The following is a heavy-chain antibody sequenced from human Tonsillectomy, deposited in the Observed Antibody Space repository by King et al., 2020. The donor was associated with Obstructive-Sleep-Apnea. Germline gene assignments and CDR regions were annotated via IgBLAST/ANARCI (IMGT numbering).Heavy chain of an antibody. Sequence: VQLVESGGGVVQPGRSLRLSCAASGFTFSSYAMHWVRQAPGQGLEWVEVISYDGSNKYYADSVKCRFTISRDNSKNTLYLQMNSLRAEDTAVYYCARGRYCSSTSCSEPYYYYGMDVWGQGTTVTVSS. CDR3: ARGRYCSSTSCSEPYYYYGMDV. CDR1: GFTFSSYA. D-gene: IGHD2-2*01. V-gene: IGHV3-30*04. CDR2: ISYDGSNK. J-gene: IGHJ6*02.